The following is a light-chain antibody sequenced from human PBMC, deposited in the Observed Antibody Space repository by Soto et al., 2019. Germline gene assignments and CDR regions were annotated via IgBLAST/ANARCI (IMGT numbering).Light chain of an antibody. CDR2: DAS. J-gene: IGKJ1*01. Sequence: DIQMTQSPSSLSASVGDRVTITCRASQSISSYLNWYQQRPGKAPKLLIYDASSLESGVPSRFSGSGAGTEFTLTISSLQPDDFATYYCQHYYGFSRTFGQGTKVDI. CDR1: QSISSY. V-gene: IGKV1-5*01. CDR3: QHYYGFSRT.